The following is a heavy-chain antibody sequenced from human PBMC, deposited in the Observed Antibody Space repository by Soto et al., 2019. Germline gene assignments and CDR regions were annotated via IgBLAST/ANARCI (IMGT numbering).Heavy chain of an antibody. J-gene: IGHJ3*02. CDR3: AKSAAGPNAAFDI. CDR1: GFIFSSHG. Sequence: QVQLVESGGGVVQPGRSLRLSCAASGFIFSSHGILWVRQAPGKGLEWVAVVSYDGRKKYYADSVKGRFYISRDNSKNTLYLQMNSLRPQDTAVYYCAKSAAGPNAAFDIWGQGTMVTVS. V-gene: IGHV3-30*18. CDR2: VSYDGRKK. D-gene: IGHD6-13*01.